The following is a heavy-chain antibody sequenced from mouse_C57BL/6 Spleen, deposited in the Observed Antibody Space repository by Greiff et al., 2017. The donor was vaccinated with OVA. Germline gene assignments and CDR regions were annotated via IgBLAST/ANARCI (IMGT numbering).Heavy chain of an antibody. CDR3: ANQLGRGYFDY. J-gene: IGHJ2*01. Sequence: QVHVKQPGAELVKPGASVKLSCKASGYTFTSYWMHWVKQRPGQGLEWIGMIHPNSGSTNYNEKFKSKATLTVDKSSSTAYRQLSSLTSEDSAVYYCANQLGRGYFDYWGQGTTLTVSS. CDR1: GYTFTSYW. CDR2: IHPNSGST. D-gene: IGHD4-1*02. V-gene: IGHV1-64*01.